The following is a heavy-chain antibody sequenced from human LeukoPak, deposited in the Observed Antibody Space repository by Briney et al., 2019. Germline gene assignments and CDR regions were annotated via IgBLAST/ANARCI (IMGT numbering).Heavy chain of an antibody. Sequence: PGGSLRLSCAASGFTFTNYWMNWVRQAPGKGLEWVANVQHIGGETYYVDSVKGRFTISRDNAKNSVYLQMNSLGADDTAVYYCATYSILNAREFRYWGQGTLVTVTS. V-gene: IGHV3-7*01. J-gene: IGHJ1*01. CDR1: GFTFTNYW. D-gene: IGHD4-11*01. CDR2: VQHIGGET. CDR3: ATYSILNAREFRY.